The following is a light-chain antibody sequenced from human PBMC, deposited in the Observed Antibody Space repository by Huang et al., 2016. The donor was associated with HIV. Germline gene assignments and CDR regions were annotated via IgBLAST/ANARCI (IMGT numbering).Light chain of an antibody. CDR1: QSVSSY. Sequence: EIVLTQSPATLSLSPGERATLSCRASQSVSSYFAWYQQKPGQAPRLLIYDAYKRATGIPARFSGSGSGTDFTLTISSLEPEDFAVYYCQQRSNWPPAFGQGTRLEIK. CDR3: QQRSNWPPA. CDR2: DAY. V-gene: IGKV3-11*01. J-gene: IGKJ5*01.